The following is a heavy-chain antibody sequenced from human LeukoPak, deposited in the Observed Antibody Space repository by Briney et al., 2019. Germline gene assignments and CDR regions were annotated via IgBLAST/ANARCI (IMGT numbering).Heavy chain of an antibody. D-gene: IGHD3-22*01. CDR1: GFPFKSNY. CDR2: IYSGGST. V-gene: IGHV3-53*01. Sequence: PGGALSLSCGAPGFPFKSNYVRWVRQAPGKGLEWVSVIYSGGSTYYADSVKGRFTISRDNSKNTLYLQMNSLRAEDTAVYYCARGHGGYYDSSGYYYYFDYWGQGTLVTVSS. CDR3: ARGHGGYYDSSGYYYYFDY. J-gene: IGHJ4*02.